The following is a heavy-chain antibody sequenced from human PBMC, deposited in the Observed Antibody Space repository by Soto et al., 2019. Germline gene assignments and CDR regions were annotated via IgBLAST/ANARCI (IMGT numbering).Heavy chain of an antibody. CDR1: GFTFTRYS. Sequence: GGSLRLSCAASGFTFTRYSMNWVRQAPGMGLEWVSSISSTTNYIYYGDSMKGRFTISRDNVKNSLYLEMNSLRAEDTAVYYCARESEDLTSNFDYWGQGTLVTVSS. CDR2: ISSTTNYI. CDR3: ARESEDLTSNFDY. J-gene: IGHJ4*02. V-gene: IGHV3-21*06.